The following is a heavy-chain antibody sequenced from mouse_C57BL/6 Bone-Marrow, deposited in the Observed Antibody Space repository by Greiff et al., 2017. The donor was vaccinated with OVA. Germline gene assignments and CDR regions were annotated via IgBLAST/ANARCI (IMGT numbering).Heavy chain of an antibody. J-gene: IGHJ2*01. CDR1: GFTFSSYG. CDR2: ICTGGSYT. CDR3: TRPRWGGCDY. V-gene: IGHV5-6*01. Sequence: EVQVVESGADLVKPGGSLKLSCAASGFTFSSYGMSWVRQTPDKRLEWVATICTGGSYTYYPDSVKGRSNITADKADSTLYLQMSSLKNEDTAVYYCTRPRWGGCDYWGQGTTLTVSS. D-gene: IGHD1-1*02.